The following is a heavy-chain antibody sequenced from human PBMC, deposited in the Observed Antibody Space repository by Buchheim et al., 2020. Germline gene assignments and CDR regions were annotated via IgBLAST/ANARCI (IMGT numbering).Heavy chain of an antibody. CDR2: ISYDGSNK. Sequence: QVQLVESGGGVVQPGRSLRLSCAASGFTFNIYAMHWVRQAPGKGLEWVAVISYDGSNKYYADSVKGRFTISRDNSKSTLYLQMNNLRAEDTAVYYCAKAHRSTFTTMVYCPDYWGQGTL. J-gene: IGHJ4*02. V-gene: IGHV3-30*18. CDR3: AKAHRSTFTTMVYCPDY. CDR1: GFTFNIYA. D-gene: IGHD5-18*01.